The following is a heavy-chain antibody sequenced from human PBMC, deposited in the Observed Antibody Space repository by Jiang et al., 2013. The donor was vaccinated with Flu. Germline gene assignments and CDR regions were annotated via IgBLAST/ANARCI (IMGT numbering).Heavy chain of an antibody. V-gene: IGHV5-51*01. CDR3: ARVPYNSGWYFDF. J-gene: IGHJ4*02. D-gene: IGHD6-19*01. Sequence: GAEVKKPGESLKISCKGSGFSFTSYWIGWVRQMPGKGLEWMGIIYPDDSDTRYSPSFQGQVTISADKSVSTTYLLWTSLKASDTAMYYCARVPYNSGWYFDFWGQGTLVTVSS. CDR1: GFSFTSYW. CDR2: IYPDDSDT.